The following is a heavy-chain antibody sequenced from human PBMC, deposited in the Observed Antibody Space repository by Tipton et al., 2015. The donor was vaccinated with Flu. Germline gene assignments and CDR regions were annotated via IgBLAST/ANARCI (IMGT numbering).Heavy chain of an antibody. J-gene: IGHJ3*02. CDR3: ASYFDWLGAFDI. V-gene: IGHV4-39*07. D-gene: IGHD3-9*01. Sequence: TLSLTCTVSGGSISSSSYYWGWIRQPPGKGLEWIGSIYYSGSTYYNPSLKSRVTMSVDTSKNQFSLKLSSVTAADTAVYYCASYFDWLGAFDIWGQGTMVTVSS. CDR1: GGSISSSSYY. CDR2: IYYSGST.